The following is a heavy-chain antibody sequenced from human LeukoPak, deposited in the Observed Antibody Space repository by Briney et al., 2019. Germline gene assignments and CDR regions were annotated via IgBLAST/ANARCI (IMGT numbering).Heavy chain of an antibody. Sequence: PGGSLRLSCAASGFTFSSYSMNWVRQAPGKGLEWVSYISSSSSTIYYADSVKGRFTISRDNAKNSLYLQMNSLRDEDTAVYYCARGHDSSGYYYVRLAPTIDYWGQGTLVTVSS. V-gene: IGHV3-48*02. D-gene: IGHD3-22*01. CDR3: ARGHDSSGYYYVRLAPTIDY. CDR2: ISSSSSTI. J-gene: IGHJ4*02. CDR1: GFTFSSYS.